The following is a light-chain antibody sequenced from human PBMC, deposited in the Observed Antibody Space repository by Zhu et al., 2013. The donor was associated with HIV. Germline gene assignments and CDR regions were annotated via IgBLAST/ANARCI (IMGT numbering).Light chain of an antibody. Sequence: EIVLTQSPGTLSLSPGERATLSCRASQSVSSSYLAWYQQKPGQAPRLLIYGAASRATGTSDRFSGSGSGTDFTLTINRLEPEDFALYYCQQYGSSPRTFGQGTKVEIK. CDR1: QSVSSSY. CDR2: GAA. CDR3: QQYGSSPRT. V-gene: IGKV3-20*01. J-gene: IGKJ1*01.